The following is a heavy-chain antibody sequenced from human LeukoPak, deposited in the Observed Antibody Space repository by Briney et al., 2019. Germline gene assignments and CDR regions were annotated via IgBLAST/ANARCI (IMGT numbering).Heavy chain of an antibody. J-gene: IGHJ3*02. CDR1: GGSFSGYY. Sequence: SETLSLTCAVYGGSFSGYYWNWIRQPPGKGLEWIGEINHSGSTNYNPSLKSRVTISVDTSKNQFSLKLSSVTAADPAVYYCARAPVPNDAFDIWGQGTMVTVSS. CDR3: ARAPVPNDAFDI. CDR2: INHSGST. V-gene: IGHV4-34*01.